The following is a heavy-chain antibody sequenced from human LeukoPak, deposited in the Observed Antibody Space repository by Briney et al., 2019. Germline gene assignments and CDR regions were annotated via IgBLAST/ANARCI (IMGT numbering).Heavy chain of an antibody. CDR2: ISSSGNTI. CDR1: GFTFSDYY. CDR3: AKGSNTWPSLFDY. Sequence: PGGSLRLSCAASGFTFSDYYMSWIRRAPGKGLEWVSYISSSGNTIYYADSVKGRFAISRDNSKNSLYLQMDSLRTEDTALYYCAKGSNTWPSLFDYWGQGTLVTVSS. J-gene: IGHJ4*02. V-gene: IGHV3-11*01.